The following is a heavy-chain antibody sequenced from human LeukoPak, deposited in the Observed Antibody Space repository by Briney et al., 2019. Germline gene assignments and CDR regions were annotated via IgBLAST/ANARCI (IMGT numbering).Heavy chain of an antibody. CDR1: GGSFTDYF. D-gene: IGHD1-26*01. J-gene: IGHJ4*02. Sequence: SETLSLTCTVCGGSFTDYFWGWIRQPPGKGLEWIGSIYYSGRTFYNPSLKNRVSISLDTSKGQFSLNLDSVTAADTAVYFCTRDRAHGTQDYWGQGTLVTVS. V-gene: IGHV4-39*07. CDR3: TRDRAHGTQDY. CDR2: IYYSGRT.